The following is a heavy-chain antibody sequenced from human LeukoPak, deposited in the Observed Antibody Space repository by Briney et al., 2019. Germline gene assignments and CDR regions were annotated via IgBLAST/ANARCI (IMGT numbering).Heavy chain of an antibody. V-gene: IGHV1-69*04. CDR3: ARDRVGYCSSTSCPLDY. CDR2: IIPILGIA. Sequence: GSSVKVSCKASGGTFTSYAISWVRQAPGQGLEWMGRIIPILGIANYAQKFQGRVTIIADKSTSTAYMELSSLRSEDTAVYYCARDRVGYCSSTSCPLDYWGQGTLVTVSS. CDR1: GGTFTSYA. J-gene: IGHJ4*02. D-gene: IGHD2-2*01.